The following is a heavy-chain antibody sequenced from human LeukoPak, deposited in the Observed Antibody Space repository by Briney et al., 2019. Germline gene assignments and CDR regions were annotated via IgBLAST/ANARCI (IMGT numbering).Heavy chain of an antibody. J-gene: IGHJ4*02. CDR1: GFTFSGYS. CDR2: ISTGGGTI. CDR3: ARHYNSGSPDS. V-gene: IGHV3-48*01. D-gene: IGHD3-10*01. Sequence: GGSLRLSCAASGFTFSGYSMNWVRQAPGKGLEWISYISTGGGTIYYADSVRGRFTISRDKAKNSLYLQMNSLRAEDTAVYYCARHYNSGSPDSWGQGTLVTVSS.